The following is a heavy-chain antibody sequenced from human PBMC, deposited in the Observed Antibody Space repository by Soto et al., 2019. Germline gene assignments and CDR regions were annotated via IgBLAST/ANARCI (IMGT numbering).Heavy chain of an antibody. Sequence: SETLSLTCTVSGGSISSGDYYWSWIRQPPGKGLEWIGYIYYSGSTYYNPSLKSRVTISVDTSKNQFSLKLSSVTAADTAVYYCARDSVTMVRGVIWGDQYYYYRMDVWGQGTTVTVSS. CDR3: ARDSVTMVRGVIWGDQYYYYRMDV. CDR2: IYYSGST. J-gene: IGHJ6*02. V-gene: IGHV4-30-4*01. D-gene: IGHD3-10*01. CDR1: GGSISSGDYY.